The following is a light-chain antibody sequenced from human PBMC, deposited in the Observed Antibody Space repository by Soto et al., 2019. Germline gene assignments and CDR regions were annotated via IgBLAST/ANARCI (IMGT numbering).Light chain of an antibody. CDR1: SSDFGAYNL. CDR2: YIS. Sequence: QSALTQPRSVSGSPGQSVTISCTGTSSDFGAYNLVSWYQQYPGKAPKLMIYYISERPSGVPDRFSGSKSGNTASLTISGLQAEDEADYYCCSSAGTLTWVFGGGTKL. CDR3: CSSAGTLTWV. V-gene: IGLV2-11*01. J-gene: IGLJ3*02.